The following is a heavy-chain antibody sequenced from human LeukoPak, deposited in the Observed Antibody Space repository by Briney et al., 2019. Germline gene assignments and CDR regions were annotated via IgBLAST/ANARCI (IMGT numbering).Heavy chain of an antibody. V-gene: IGHV3-64*01. Sequence: PGGSLRLSCAASGFTFSSYAMHWVCQAPGKGLEYVSAISSNGGSTYYANSVKGRFTISRDNSKNTLYLQMGSLRAEDMAVYYCARDSIYCSGGSCYSVVHGYFDYWGQGTLVTVSS. CDR3: ARDSIYCSGGSCYSVVHGYFDY. D-gene: IGHD2-15*01. J-gene: IGHJ4*02. CDR1: GFTFSSYA. CDR2: ISSNGGST.